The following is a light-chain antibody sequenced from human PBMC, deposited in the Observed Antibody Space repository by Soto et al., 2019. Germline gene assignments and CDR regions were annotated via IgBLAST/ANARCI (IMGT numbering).Light chain of an antibody. Sequence: EIVLTQSPATLSLSPGERATLSCRASQSVSSYLACYQQKPGQAPRLLIYDASNRATGIPARFSGSGSGTDFTLTISSLEPEDFAVYYCQQRSHWPPTFGPGTKVDIK. V-gene: IGKV3-11*01. CDR3: QQRSHWPPT. CDR2: DAS. J-gene: IGKJ3*01. CDR1: QSVSSY.